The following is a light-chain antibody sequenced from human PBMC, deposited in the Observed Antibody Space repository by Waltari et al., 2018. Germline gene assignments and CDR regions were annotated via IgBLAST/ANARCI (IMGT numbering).Light chain of an antibody. CDR1: EDIRNY. Sequence: DIQMTQSPSSLSASVGDTVTITCQAREDIRNYLNWYQQKQGEGPRLLIYDASTLETGVPSRFSGGGFGRNFTFTISGLQPQDISTYYCQHFYNLLYTFGHGTRLEIK. J-gene: IGKJ2*01. V-gene: IGKV1-33*01. CDR3: QHFYNLLYT. CDR2: DAS.